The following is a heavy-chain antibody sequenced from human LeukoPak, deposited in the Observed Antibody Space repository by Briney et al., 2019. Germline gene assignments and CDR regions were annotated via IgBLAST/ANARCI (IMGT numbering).Heavy chain of an antibody. D-gene: IGHD6-19*01. J-gene: IGHJ1*01. Sequence: ASVKVSCKASGYTFTSYGISWVRHAPGQGLEWMGWISAYNGNTNYAQKLQGRVTMTTDTSTSTAYMELRSLRSDDTAVYYCARDARTGYSSGWFAEYFQHWGQGTLVSVSS. V-gene: IGHV1-18*01. CDR1: GYTFTSYG. CDR2: ISAYNGNT. CDR3: ARDARTGYSSGWFAEYFQH.